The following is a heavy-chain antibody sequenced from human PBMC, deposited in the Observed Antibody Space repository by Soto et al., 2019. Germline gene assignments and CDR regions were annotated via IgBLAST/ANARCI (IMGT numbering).Heavy chain of an antibody. D-gene: IGHD2-15*01. CDR1: GGSISSSNW. CDR3: AREGGYCSGGSCYREPDY. J-gene: IGHJ4*02. CDR2: IYHSGST. V-gene: IGHV4-4*02. Sequence: PSETLCLTCAVSGGSISSSNWWSWVRQPPGKGLEWIGEIYHSGSTNYNPSLKSRVTISVDTSKNQFSLKLSSVTAADTAVYYCAREGGYCSGGSCYREPDYWGQGTLVTVSS.